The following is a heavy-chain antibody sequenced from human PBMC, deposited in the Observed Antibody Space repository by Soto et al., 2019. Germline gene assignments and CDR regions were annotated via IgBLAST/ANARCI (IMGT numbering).Heavy chain of an antibody. V-gene: IGHV3-7*01. Sequence: EVQLVESGGGLVQPGGSLRLSCAASGFTFSTFWMSWVRQAPGKGLEWVANIKQDGSEIDYVDSVKGRFTISRDNAKNSLFLQMNSLRAEDTAVYYCASAGWFGELLGSLPPYYFDYWGQGTLVTVSS. CDR1: GFTFSTFW. CDR2: IKQDGSEI. D-gene: IGHD3-10*01. CDR3: ASAGWFGELLGSLPPYYFDY. J-gene: IGHJ4*02.